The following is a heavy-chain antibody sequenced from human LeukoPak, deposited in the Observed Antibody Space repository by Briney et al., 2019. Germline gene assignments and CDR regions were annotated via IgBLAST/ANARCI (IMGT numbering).Heavy chain of an antibody. Sequence: GGSLRLSCAASGFTFSGSAMHWVREASGKGLEWVGRIRSKANSYATAYAASVKGRFTISRDDSKNTAYLQMNSLKTEDTAVYYCTRAIRHDAFDIWGQGTMVTVSS. V-gene: IGHV3-73*01. CDR3: TRAIRHDAFDI. D-gene: IGHD2-2*02. J-gene: IGHJ3*02. CDR2: IRSKANSYAT. CDR1: GFTFSGSA.